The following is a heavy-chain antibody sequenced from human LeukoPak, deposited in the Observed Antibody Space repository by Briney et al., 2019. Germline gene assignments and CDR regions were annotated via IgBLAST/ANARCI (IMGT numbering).Heavy chain of an antibody. CDR2: IFYSGST. Sequence: SETPSLTCTVSGGSISSYYWSWIRQSPGKGLEWIGYIFYSGSTNYSPSLKSRVTISVDTSKNQFSLKLSSVTAADTAVYYCARGGSGPYPRLDYWGQGSLVTVSS. CDR3: ARGGSGPYPRLDY. D-gene: IGHD6-19*01. CDR1: GGSISSYY. J-gene: IGHJ4*02. V-gene: IGHV4-59*01.